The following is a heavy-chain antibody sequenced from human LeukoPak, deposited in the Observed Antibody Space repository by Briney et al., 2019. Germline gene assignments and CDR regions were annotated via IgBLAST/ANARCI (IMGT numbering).Heavy chain of an antibody. CDR2: IIPIFGTA. J-gene: IGHJ4*02. Sequence: ASVKVSCKASGDTFSSYAISWVRQAPGQGLEWMGRIIPIFGTANYAQKFQGRVTITADESTSTAYMELSSLRSEDTAVYYCARGRMAGTYVFDSWGQGTLVTVSS. CDR3: ARGRMAGTYVFDS. V-gene: IGHV1-69*13. CDR1: GDTFSSYA. D-gene: IGHD6-19*01.